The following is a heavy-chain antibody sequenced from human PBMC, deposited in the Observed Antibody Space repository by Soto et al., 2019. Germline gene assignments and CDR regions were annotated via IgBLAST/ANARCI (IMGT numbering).Heavy chain of an antibody. Sequence: PSETLSLTCTVSGGSISSSSYYWGWIRQPPGKGLEWIGSIYYSGSTYYNPSLKSRVTISVDTSKNQFSLKLSSVTAADTAVYYCASQEGYYDIPEYYYYMDVWGKGTTVTVSS. CDR2: IYYSGST. CDR3: ASQEGYYDIPEYYYYMDV. J-gene: IGHJ6*03. D-gene: IGHD3-9*01. CDR1: GGSISSSSYY. V-gene: IGHV4-39*01.